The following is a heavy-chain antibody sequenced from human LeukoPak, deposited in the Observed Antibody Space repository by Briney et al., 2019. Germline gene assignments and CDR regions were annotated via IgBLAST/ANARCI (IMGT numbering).Heavy chain of an antibody. CDR1: GGTFSSYA. V-gene: IGHV1-69*04. Sequence: SVKVSCKASGGTFSSYAISWVRQAPGQGLEWMGRIIPILGIANYAQKFQGRVTITADKSTSTAYMELSSLRSEDTAVYYCARDGVPHYYDSSGYYGNWFDPWGLGTLVTVSS. D-gene: IGHD3-22*01. CDR3: ARDGVPHYYDSSGYYGNWFDP. CDR2: IIPILGIA. J-gene: IGHJ5*02.